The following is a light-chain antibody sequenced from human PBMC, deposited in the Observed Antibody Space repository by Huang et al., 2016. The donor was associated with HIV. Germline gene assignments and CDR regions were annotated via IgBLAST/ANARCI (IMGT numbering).Light chain of an antibody. CDR2: GAS. Sequence: DIQLTQSPSSLSASVGDRVTITCRASQSITTYLNLSQQRPGKAPNLLIYGASHLQTGVPSRFSGSGSGTDFNLTISNLQPEDFAAYCCQQTSSSPRTFGQGTKV. J-gene: IGKJ1*01. CDR3: QQTSSSPRT. CDR1: QSITTY. V-gene: IGKV1-39*01.